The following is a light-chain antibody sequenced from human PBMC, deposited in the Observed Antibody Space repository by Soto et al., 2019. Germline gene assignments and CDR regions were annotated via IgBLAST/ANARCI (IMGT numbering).Light chain of an antibody. J-gene: IGKJ2*01. Sequence: EVVLTQSPGPLSLSPGERVTLSCRTSQSVNSNFLSWFQQKPGQPPRLLLYAASKRAAGTPDRFSGAGSGTDFTLIIRRLEPEDSAIYPCQLYGSYMFTFGQGTKVDIK. CDR3: QLYGSYMFT. CDR1: QSVNSNF. V-gene: IGKV3-20*01. CDR2: AAS.